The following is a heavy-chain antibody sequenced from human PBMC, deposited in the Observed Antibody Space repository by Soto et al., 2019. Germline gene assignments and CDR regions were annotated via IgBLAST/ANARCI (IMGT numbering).Heavy chain of an antibody. V-gene: IGHV2-5*02. CDR3: AHSIGSGFGDYGHYFDY. CDR1: GFSLSTSGVG. D-gene: IGHD4-17*01. Sequence: SGPTLVNPTQTLTLTCTFSGFSLSTSGVGVGWIRQPPGKALEWLALIYWDDDKRYSPSLKSRLTITKDTSKNQVVLTMTNMDPVDTATYYCAHSIGSGFGDYGHYFDYWGQGTLVTVSS. CDR2: IYWDDDK. J-gene: IGHJ4*02.